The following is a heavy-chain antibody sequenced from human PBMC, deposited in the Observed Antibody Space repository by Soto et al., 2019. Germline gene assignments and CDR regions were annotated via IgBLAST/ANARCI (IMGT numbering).Heavy chain of an antibody. J-gene: IGHJ6*02. D-gene: IGHD5-18*01. Sequence: SETLSLTCTVSGGSISSYYWSWIRQPPGKGLEWIGYIYYSGSTYYNPSLKSRVTISVDTSKNQFSLKLSSVTAADTAVHYCARDGTAMVIDYYGMDVWGQGTTVTVSS. CDR3: ARDGTAMVIDYYGMDV. V-gene: IGHV4-59*12. CDR2: IYYSGST. CDR1: GGSISSYY.